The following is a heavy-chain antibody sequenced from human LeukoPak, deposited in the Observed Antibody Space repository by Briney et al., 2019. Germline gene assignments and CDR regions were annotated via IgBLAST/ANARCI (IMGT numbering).Heavy chain of an antibody. V-gene: IGHV4-39*02. CDR1: GGSISSDNHY. J-gene: IGHJ4*02. D-gene: IGHD3-10*01. CDR2: INYSGNT. CDR3: AKDTWLAY. Sequence: SETVSLTCTVSGGSISSDNHYWGWVRQPPGKGLEWLGNINYSGNTYHNPSLKSRVTISVDTSKNQFSLKLSSVTAADTAVYYCAKDTWLAYWGQGTLGTVSS.